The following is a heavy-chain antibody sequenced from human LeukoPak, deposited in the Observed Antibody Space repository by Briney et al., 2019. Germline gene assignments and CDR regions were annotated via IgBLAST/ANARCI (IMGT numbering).Heavy chain of an antibody. Sequence: PGGSLRLSCAASGLTFSSYAMSWVRQAPGKGLEWVSAISGTGGSTYYADTVKGRFTISRDNSKSTLYLQMNSLRAEDTAVYYCAKDLRAYNSDWYFFDYWGQGTLVTVSS. V-gene: IGHV3-23*01. D-gene: IGHD6-19*01. CDR1: GLTFSSYA. CDR3: AKDLRAYNSDWYFFDY. CDR2: ISGTGGST. J-gene: IGHJ4*02.